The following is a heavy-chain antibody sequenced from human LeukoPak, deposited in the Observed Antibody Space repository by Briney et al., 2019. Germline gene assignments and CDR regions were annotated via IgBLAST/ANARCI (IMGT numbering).Heavy chain of an antibody. Sequence: GASVKVSCKASGYTFTSYGISWVRQAPGQGLEWMGWISAYNGNTNYAQKLQGRVTMTTDTSTSTAYMELRSLRSDDTAVYYCARVLDYYDSSGRSPYYMDVWGKGTTVTISS. CDR1: GYTFTSYG. CDR3: ARVLDYYDSSGRSPYYMDV. D-gene: IGHD3-22*01. J-gene: IGHJ6*03. V-gene: IGHV1-18*01. CDR2: ISAYNGNT.